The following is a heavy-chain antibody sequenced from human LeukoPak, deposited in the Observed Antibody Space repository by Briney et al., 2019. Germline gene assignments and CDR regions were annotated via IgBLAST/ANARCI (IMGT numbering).Heavy chain of an antibody. CDR2: ISGSGGST. D-gene: IGHD4-11*01. CDR3: AKDGSNYYYFDY. J-gene: IGHJ4*02. Sequence: GGSLRLSCAASGFTFSSCAMSWVRQAPGKGLEWVSVISGSGGSTYYADSVKGRFTISRDNTKNTLYLQMNSLRAEDTAVYYCAKDGSNYYYFDYWGQGTLVTVSS. CDR1: GFTFSSCA. V-gene: IGHV3-23*01.